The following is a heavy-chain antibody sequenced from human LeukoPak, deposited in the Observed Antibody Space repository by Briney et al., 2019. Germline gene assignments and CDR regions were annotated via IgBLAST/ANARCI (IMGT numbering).Heavy chain of an antibody. CDR1: GFTFSSYS. Sequence: GGSLRLSCAASGFTFSSYSMNWVRQAPGKGLEWVSSISSSSSYIYYADSVKGRFTISRDNSKNTLYLQMNSLRAEDTAVYYCAKGLDSSGYWRDAFDIWGQRTMVTVSS. D-gene: IGHD3-22*01. CDR2: ISSSSSYI. V-gene: IGHV3-21*04. CDR3: AKGLDSSGYWRDAFDI. J-gene: IGHJ3*02.